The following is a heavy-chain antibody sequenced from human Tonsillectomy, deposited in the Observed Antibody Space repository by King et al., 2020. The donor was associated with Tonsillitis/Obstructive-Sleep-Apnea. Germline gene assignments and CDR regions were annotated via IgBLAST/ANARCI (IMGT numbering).Heavy chain of an antibody. CDR3: AHSMYPYSLFGY. V-gene: IGHV2-5*02. Sequence: TLKESGPTLVKPTQTLTLTCTFSGFSLSTSGVGVGWIRQPPGKALEWLALIYWDDDKRYTPSLKSRLTITKGTSENQVVLTMTSMDPVDTGTYYCAHSMYPYSLFGYWGQGTLVTVSS. CDR2: IYWDDDK. J-gene: IGHJ4*02. D-gene: IGHD5-12*01. CDR1: GFSLSTSGVG.